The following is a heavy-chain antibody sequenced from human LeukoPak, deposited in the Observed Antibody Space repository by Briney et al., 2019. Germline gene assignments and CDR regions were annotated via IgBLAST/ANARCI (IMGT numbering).Heavy chain of an antibody. CDR2: ISAYNGNT. D-gene: IGHD2-2*01. J-gene: IGHJ6*02. V-gene: IGHV1-18*01. CDR1: GYTFTSYG. CDR3: ARAIPELGYCSSTSCKTPMPYYYYGMDV. Sequence: ASVKVSCKASGYTFTSYGISWVRQAPGRGLEWMGWISAYNGNTNYAQKLQGRVTMTTDTSTSTAYMELRSLRSDDTAVYYCARAIPELGYCSSTSCKTPMPYYYYGMDVWGQGTTVTVSS.